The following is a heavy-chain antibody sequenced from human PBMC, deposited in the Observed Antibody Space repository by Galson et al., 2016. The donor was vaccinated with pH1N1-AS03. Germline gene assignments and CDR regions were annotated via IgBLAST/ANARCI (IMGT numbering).Heavy chain of an antibody. V-gene: IGHV4-38-2*01. CDR1: GSSIISDNY. J-gene: IGHJ4*02. Sequence: SETLSLTCGVSGSSIISDNYWGWIRQPPERGLEWIGSIYHGGTTYYNPFLKSRVTISVDTSKNQFSLKLTSVTAADTAVYYCARAYGYGDYGIDYWGQGTLVTVSS. CDR3: ARAYGYGDYGIDY. CDR2: IYHGGTT. D-gene: IGHD4-17*01.